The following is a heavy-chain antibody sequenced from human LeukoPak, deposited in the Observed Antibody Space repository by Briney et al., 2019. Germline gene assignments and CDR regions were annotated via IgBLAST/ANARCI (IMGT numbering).Heavy chain of an antibody. CDR1: GFTFSNYW. V-gene: IGHV3-7*01. J-gene: IGHJ4*02. Sequence: GGSLRLFCAASGFTFSNYWMTWVRQAPGKGLEWVASIKFDGSEKYYVDSVKGRFTISRDNAKNSLYLQMNSLRAEDTALYYCARDHTDPGLFFDSWGQGTLVTVSS. CDR2: IKFDGSEK. D-gene: IGHD2-21*01. CDR3: ARDHTDPGLFFDS.